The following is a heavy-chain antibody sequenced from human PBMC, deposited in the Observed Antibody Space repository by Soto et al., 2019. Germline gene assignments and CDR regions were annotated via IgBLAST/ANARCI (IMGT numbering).Heavy chain of an antibody. V-gene: IGHV1-46*03. CDR2: INPSGGRT. J-gene: IGHJ5*02. Sequence: QVQLVQSGAEVKKPGASVKFSCKASGYTFTSYYMHWVRQAPGQGLEWMGIINPSGGRTSYAQKFRGRVTMTRDTSTITVYMGLSSLRSADTAVYYCARAPLRSAYNWFDRWGQGTLVTVSS. CDR3: ARAPLRSAYNWFDR. CDR1: GYTFTSYY.